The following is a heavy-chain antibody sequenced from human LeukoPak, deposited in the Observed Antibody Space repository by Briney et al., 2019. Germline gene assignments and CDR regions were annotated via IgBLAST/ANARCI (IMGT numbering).Heavy chain of an antibody. CDR2: INPNSGAT. J-gene: IGHJ6*02. Sequence: GASVRVSCKASGYTFTAYYMHWVRQAPGQGLEGMGWINPNSGATNYAQNFQGRVTMTADTSISTAYLDLSRLRSDDSAVYYCARDPIVQAGYYYGMDVWGQGTTVTVSS. CDR1: GYTFTAYY. CDR3: ARDPIVQAGYYYGMDV. D-gene: IGHD2/OR15-2a*01. V-gene: IGHV1-2*02.